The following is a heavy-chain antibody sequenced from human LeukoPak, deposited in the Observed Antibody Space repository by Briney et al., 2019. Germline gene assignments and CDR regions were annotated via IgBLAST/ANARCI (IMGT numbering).Heavy chain of an antibody. J-gene: IGHJ4*02. CDR3: AREPPAVAAPYYFYY. D-gene: IGHD6-19*01. Sequence: SETLSLTCTVSGGSISSYYWSWIRQPAGKGLEWIGRIYTSGSTNYNPSLRSRGTISVDTTKNQFSLKLTSVTAADTAVYYCAREPPAVAAPYYFYYWGQGTLVTVSS. CDR1: GGSISSYY. CDR2: IYTSGST. V-gene: IGHV4-4*07.